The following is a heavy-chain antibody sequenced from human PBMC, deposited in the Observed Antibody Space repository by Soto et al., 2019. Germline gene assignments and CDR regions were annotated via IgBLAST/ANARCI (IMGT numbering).Heavy chain of an antibody. CDR2: IRKSSTTI. J-gene: IGHJ6*02. V-gene: IGHV3-48*02. CDR1: GFTLSKYS. CDR3: ARDPPNFYYYGMDV. Sequence: EVQLVESGGGLVQPGGSLRLSCIAFGFTLSKYSMTWVRQAPGKGLEWLSYIRKSSTTINYADSVKGRFTISRDNAKNSVYLEMSSLRDEDSAVYYCARDPPNFYYYGMDVWGQGTTVTVSS.